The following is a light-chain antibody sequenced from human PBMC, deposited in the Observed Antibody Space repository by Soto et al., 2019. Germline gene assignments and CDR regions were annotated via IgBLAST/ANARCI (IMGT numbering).Light chain of an antibody. CDR1: QSVLHSSNNKHC. CDR2: WAS. V-gene: IGKV4-1*01. J-gene: IGKJ1*01. CDR3: QQYFDTPWT. Sequence: DIVMTQSPDSLPVSLGERATINSKSSQSVLHSSNNKHCVSWYQQKPGQPPKLLIYWASTRESGVPDRFTGSGSGTDFTLTISSLQAEDVAVYFCQQYFDTPWTFGQGTKVEIK.